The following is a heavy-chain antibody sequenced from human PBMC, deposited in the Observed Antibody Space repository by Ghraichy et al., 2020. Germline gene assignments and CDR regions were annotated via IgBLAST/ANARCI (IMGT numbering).Heavy chain of an antibody. Sequence: GGSLRLSCVVSGSSVSSDYMSWVRQAPGKGLEWVSVIYSGGNTYHSDSEKGRFTISRDNPKNTLYLQMNSLRDEDTAVYYCARGAAAGTPTWGQGTLVTVSS. CDR1: GSSVSSDY. J-gene: IGHJ5*02. CDR2: IYSGGNT. CDR3: ARGAAAGTPT. V-gene: IGHV3-53*01. D-gene: IGHD6-13*01.